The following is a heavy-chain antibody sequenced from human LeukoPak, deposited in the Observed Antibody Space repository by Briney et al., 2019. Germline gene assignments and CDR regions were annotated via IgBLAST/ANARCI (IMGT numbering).Heavy chain of an antibody. D-gene: IGHD1-26*01. CDR2: IYYSGST. CDR3: AKCFSGANDKWVSDY. CDR1: GGSISSGDYY. Sequence: SQTLSLTCTVSGGSISSGDYYWGWIRQPPGKGLEWIGYIYYSGSTYYNPSLKSRVTISVDTSKNQFSLKLSSVTAADTAVYYCAKCFSGANDKWVSDYWGQGTLVTVSS. J-gene: IGHJ4*02. V-gene: IGHV4-30-4*08.